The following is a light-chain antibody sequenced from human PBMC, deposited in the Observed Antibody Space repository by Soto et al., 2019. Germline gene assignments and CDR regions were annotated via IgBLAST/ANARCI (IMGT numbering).Light chain of an antibody. CDR1: QSVSSY. V-gene: IGKV3-11*01. CDR2: DAS. CDR3: QQRSNWLT. Sequence: EIVLTQSPATLSLSPGERATLSCRASQSVSSYLAWYQQKPGQAPMLLIYDASNRATGIPARFSGSGSGPDFTLPISSLEPEDFAVYYCQQRSNWLTFGGGTKVEIK. J-gene: IGKJ4*01.